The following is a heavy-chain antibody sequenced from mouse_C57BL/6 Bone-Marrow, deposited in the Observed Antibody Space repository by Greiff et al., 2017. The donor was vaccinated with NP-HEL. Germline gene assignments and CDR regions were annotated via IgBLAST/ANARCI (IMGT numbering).Heavy chain of an antibody. CDR3: ARDAGYERFAY. CDR2: SRNKANDYTT. D-gene: IGHD2-10*02. CDR1: GFTFSDFY. J-gene: IGHJ3*01. Sequence: EVQLVESGGGLVQSGRSLRLSCATSGFTFSDFYMEWVRQAPGKGLEWIAASRNKANDYTTEYSASVKGRFIVSRDTSQSILYLQMNALRAEDTAIYYCARDAGYERFAYWGQGTLVTVSA. V-gene: IGHV7-1*01.